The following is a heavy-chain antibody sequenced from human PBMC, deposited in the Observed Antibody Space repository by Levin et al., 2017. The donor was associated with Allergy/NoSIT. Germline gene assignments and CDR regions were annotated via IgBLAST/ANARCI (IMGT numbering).Heavy chain of an antibody. CDR2: INPSGGST. D-gene: IGHD6-6*01. V-gene: IGHV1-46*01. CDR1: GYTFTSYY. CDR3: ARESESRIAARTYYFYGMDV. J-gene: IGHJ6*02. Sequence: GGSLRLSCKASGYTFTSYYMHWVRQAPGQGLEWMGIINPSGGSTSYAQKFQGRVTMTRDTSTSTVYMELSSLRSEDTAVYYCARESESRIAARTYYFYGMDVWGQGTTVTVSS.